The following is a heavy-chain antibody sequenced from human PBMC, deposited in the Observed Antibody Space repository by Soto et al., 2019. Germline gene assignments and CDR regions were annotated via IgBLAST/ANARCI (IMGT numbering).Heavy chain of an antibody. CDR1: GGSVRTGSYH. V-gene: IGHV4-61*01. Sequence: QVQLQESGPGRVKPSETLSLTCSVSGGSVRTGSYHWGWIRQPPGKGLEWIGFIPNNGSPDYNPPLKSRVVVWIDRSKNQFSLKVNSVTAADTAVYFCARIGWGGDSWGQGTLVTVSS. J-gene: IGHJ4*02. D-gene: IGHD7-27*01. CDR2: IPNNGSP. CDR3: ARIGWGGDS.